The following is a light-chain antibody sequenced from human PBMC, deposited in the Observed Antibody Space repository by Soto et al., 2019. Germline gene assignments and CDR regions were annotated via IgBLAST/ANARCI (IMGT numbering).Light chain of an antibody. V-gene: IGKV1-5*01. J-gene: IGKJ1*01. CDR1: QSISSW. CDR3: QQYKSYWT. Sequence: DIHMTQSPSTLSASVGDIVTITCRASQSISSWLAWYQQKPGNAPRLLIYDASSLESGVPSMFSGSASATEFTLSISSLQPDDFATYYCQQYKSYWTFGQGTKVDIK. CDR2: DAS.